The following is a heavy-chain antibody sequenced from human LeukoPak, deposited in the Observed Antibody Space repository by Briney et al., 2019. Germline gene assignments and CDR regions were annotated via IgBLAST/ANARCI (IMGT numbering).Heavy chain of an antibody. J-gene: IGHJ4*02. V-gene: IGHV4-4*02. CDR1: GGSISSSNW. CDR3: ARGSSSSLFDY. Sequence: SETLSLTCAVSGGSISSSNWWSWVRQPPGKGLEWIGKIYHSGSTNYNPSLKSRVTISVDTSKNQFSLKLSSVTAADTAVYYCARGSSSSLFDYWGQGTLVTVSS. CDR2: IYHSGST. D-gene: IGHD6-13*01.